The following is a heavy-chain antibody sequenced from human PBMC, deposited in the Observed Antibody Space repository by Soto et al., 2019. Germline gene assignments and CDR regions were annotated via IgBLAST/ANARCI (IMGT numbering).Heavy chain of an antibody. Sequence: SETLSVTCTISGGSISGYYWSWIRQPPGRGLEWLGSIYYSGSTNYNPSLRSRVTISVDTSKNEFSLELISVTAADTAVYYCARYRDYYRAFDIWGQGTMVTVSS. CDR3: ARYRDYYRAFDI. D-gene: IGHD4-17*01. CDR1: GGSISGYY. V-gene: IGHV4-59*08. CDR2: IYYSGST. J-gene: IGHJ3*02.